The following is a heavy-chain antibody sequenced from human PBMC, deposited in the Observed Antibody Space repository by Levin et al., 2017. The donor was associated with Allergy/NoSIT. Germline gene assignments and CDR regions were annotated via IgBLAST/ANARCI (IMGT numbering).Heavy chain of an antibody. CDR3: AKGTEQWLIGWCDP. CDR1: GFTFDDYA. J-gene: IGHJ5*02. V-gene: IGHV3-9*01. D-gene: IGHD6-19*01. CDR2: ISWNSDSI. Sequence: SLKISCAASGFTFDDYAMHWVRQAPGKGLEWVSGISWNSDSIYYADSVKGRFTISRDNAKNSLDLQMNHLRAEDTALYYCAKGTEQWLIGWCDPWGQGTLVTVSS.